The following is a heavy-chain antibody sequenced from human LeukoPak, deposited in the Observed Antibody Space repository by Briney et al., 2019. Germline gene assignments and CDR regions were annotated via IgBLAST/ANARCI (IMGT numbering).Heavy chain of an antibody. CDR1: GYTFTSYG. J-gene: IGHJ5*02. CDR2: ISAYNGNT. D-gene: IGHD6-13*01. Sequence: GASVKVSCKASGYTFTSYGISWVRQAPGQGLEWMGWISAYNGNTNYAQKLQGRVTMTTDTSTSTAYMELRSLRSDDTAVYYCARDRWQQLSLGWFDPWGQGTLVTVSS. V-gene: IGHV1-18*01. CDR3: ARDRWQQLSLGWFDP.